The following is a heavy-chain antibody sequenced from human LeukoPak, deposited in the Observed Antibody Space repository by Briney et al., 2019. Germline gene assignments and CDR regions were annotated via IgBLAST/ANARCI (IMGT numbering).Heavy chain of an antibody. Sequence: SETLSLTCTVSGGSISRDYWSWIRRPPGKGLEYIVYIYYTGSNDYNPSLKSRVTISADTTKNQFSLKLSSATAADTAVYYCASFRSNDYYYGLDVWGQGTTVTVSS. V-gene: IGHV4-59*08. J-gene: IGHJ6*02. CDR2: IYYTGSN. CDR3: ASFRSNDYYYGLDV. CDR1: GGSISRDY. D-gene: IGHD2-8*01.